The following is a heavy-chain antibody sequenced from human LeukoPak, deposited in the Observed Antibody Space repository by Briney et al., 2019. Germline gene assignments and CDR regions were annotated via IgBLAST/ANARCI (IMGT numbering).Heavy chain of an antibody. V-gene: IGHV3-48*02. J-gene: IGHJ4*02. CDR2: ISTGSSTI. Sequence: GSLRLSCAASGFTFSTYSMNWVRRAPGKGLEWVSFISTGSSTIYYADSVKGRFTISRDNAKNSLYLQMNSLRDEDTAVYYCARVAEIQLWLRGAFDYWGQGTLVTVSS. CDR3: ARVAEIQLWLRGAFDY. D-gene: IGHD5-18*01. CDR1: GFTFSTYS.